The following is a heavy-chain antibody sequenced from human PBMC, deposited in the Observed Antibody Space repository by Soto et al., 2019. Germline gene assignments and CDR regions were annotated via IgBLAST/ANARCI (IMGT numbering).Heavy chain of an antibody. CDR1: GYTFTGYG. J-gene: IGHJ4*02. CDR2: ISANNGNT. D-gene: IGHD1-26*01. Sequence: QVQLVQSGAEVKKPGASVKVSCKASGYTFTGYGISWVRQAPGQGLEWMGWISANNGNTNYAQKIQGRVTMTTDPSTSTAYMELRSLRSDDTAVYYCARDGRYSGSYGGYYFDYWGQGTLVTVSS. CDR3: ARDGRYSGSYGGYYFDY. V-gene: IGHV1-18*01.